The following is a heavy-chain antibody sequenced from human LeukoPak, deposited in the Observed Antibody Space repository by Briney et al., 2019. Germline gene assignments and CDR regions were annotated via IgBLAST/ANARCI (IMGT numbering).Heavy chain of an antibody. V-gene: IGHV3-66*01. J-gene: IGHJ5*02. D-gene: IGHD3-22*01. CDR2: IYSGGST. Sequence: GGSLRLSCAASGFTVSSNYMSWVRQAPGKGLERVSVIYSGGSTYYADSVKGRFTISRDNSQNTVYLQMNSLRAEDTAVYYCAREGVNYYDSSGYCAVSWGPGTLVTVSS. CDR1: GFTVSSNY. CDR3: AREGVNYYDSSGYCAVS.